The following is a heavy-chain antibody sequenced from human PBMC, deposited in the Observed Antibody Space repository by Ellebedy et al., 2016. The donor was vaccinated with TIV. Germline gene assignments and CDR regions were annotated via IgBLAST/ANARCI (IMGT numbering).Heavy chain of an antibody. CDR3: AVGGWPGYLDY. J-gene: IGHJ4*02. CDR1: GGTFSSYA. D-gene: IGHD6-19*01. CDR2: IIPIFGTA. V-gene: IGHV1-69*13. Sequence: SVKVSXXASGGTFSSYAISWVRQAPGQGLEWMGGIIPIFGTANYAQKFQGRVTITADESTSTAYMELSSLRSEDTAVYYCAVGGWPGYLDYWGQGTLVTVSS.